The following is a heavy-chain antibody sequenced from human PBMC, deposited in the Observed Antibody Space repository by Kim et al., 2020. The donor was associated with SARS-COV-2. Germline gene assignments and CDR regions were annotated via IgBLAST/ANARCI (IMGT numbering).Heavy chain of an antibody. CDR1: GFTFSSYS. Sequence: GGSLRLSCAASGFTFSSYSMNWVRQAPGKGLEWVSSISSSSSYIYYADSVKGRFTISRDNAKNSLYLQMNSLRAEDTAVYYCARDSELRYFDWLVSCMDVWGQGTTVTVSS. J-gene: IGHJ6*02. CDR2: ISSSSSYI. D-gene: IGHD3-9*01. CDR3: ARDSELRYFDWLVSCMDV. V-gene: IGHV3-21*01.